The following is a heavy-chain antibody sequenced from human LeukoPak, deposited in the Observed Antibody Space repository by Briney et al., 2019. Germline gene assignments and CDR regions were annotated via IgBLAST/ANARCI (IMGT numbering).Heavy chain of an antibody. V-gene: IGHV4-31*03. J-gene: IGHJ5*02. CDR3: ARGFTVIYNWFDP. CDR2: IYYSGST. CDR1: GGSISSGGYY. D-gene: IGHD4-17*01. Sequence: TLSLTCTVSGGSISSGGYYWSWIRQHPGKGLEWIGYIYYSGSTYYNPSLKSRVTISVDTSKNQFSLKLSSVTAADTAVYYCARGFTVIYNWFDPWGQGTLVTVSS.